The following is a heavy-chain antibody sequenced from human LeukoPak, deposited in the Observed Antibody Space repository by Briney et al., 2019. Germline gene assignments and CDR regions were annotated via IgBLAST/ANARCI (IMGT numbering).Heavy chain of an antibody. D-gene: IGHD1-26*01. CDR2: INSDGSWT. V-gene: IGHV3-74*01. CDR3: ARVGGTYAFDI. J-gene: IGHJ3*02. CDR1: GNYW. Sequence: GGSLRLSCAASGNYWMRWVRQAPGKGLVWVSHINSDGSWTSYADSVKGRFTTSRDNSKNTLYLQMNSLRAEDTAVYYCARVGGTYAFDIWGQGTMVTVSS.